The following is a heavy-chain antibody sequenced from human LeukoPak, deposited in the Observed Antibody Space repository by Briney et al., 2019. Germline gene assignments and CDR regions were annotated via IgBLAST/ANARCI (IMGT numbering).Heavy chain of an antibody. V-gene: IGHV3-7*01. D-gene: IGHD1-26*01. CDR2: IRQDGGLK. CDR3: AREIVGAIKSYFDY. CDR1: GFTFSSYW. J-gene: IGHJ4*02. Sequence: GGSLRLTCTASGFTFSSYWMGWVRQAPGKGLEWVANIRQDGGLKHYVDSVKGRFTISRDNAENSLYLQMNSLRAEDTAVYYCAREIVGAIKSYFDYWGQGTLVTASS.